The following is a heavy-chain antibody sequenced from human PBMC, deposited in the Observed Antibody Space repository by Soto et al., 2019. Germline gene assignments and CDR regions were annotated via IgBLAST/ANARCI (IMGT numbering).Heavy chain of an antibody. J-gene: IGHJ4*02. Sequence: EVQLLDSGGGLEQPGGSLNLPCPASGSPFATFAINWAGRPPGEGLEWVSAISGNGGSTFYADSVKGRFTISRDNPKNTLYLQMNSLRAEDTAVYYCAKGPLGGTTIYDVDYWGQGTLVTVSS. CDR1: GSPFATFA. D-gene: IGHD1-1*01. V-gene: IGHV3-23*01. CDR3: AKGPLGGTTIYDVDY. CDR2: ISGNGGST.